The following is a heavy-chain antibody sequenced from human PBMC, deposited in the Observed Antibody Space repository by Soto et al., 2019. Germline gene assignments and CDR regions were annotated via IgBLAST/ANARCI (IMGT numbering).Heavy chain of an antibody. Sequence: WETLSLTCTVSGGSISSYYWSWIRQPPGKGLEWIGYIYYSGSTNYKPSLKSRVTISVDTSKNQFSLKLSSVTAADTAMDYCERTGDFTRPACIVGWFDPWGPGTLVTVSS. CDR3: ERTGDFTRPACIVGWFDP. CDR2: IYYSGST. D-gene: IGHD3-10*01. CDR1: GGSISSYY. V-gene: IGHV4-59*01. J-gene: IGHJ5*02.